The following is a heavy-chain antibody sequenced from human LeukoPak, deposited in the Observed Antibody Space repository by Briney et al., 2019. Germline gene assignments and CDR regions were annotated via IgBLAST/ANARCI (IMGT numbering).Heavy chain of an antibody. V-gene: IGHV1-69*13. CDR3: AREGQGFDY. Sequence: GASVKVSCKASGGTFSRYAISWVRQAPGQGLEWMGRTIPIFGTANYAQKFQGRVTITADESTITACMELSNLRSEDTAIYYCAREGQGFDYWGQGTLVTVSS. J-gene: IGHJ4*02. CDR1: GGTFSRYA. CDR2: TIPIFGTA.